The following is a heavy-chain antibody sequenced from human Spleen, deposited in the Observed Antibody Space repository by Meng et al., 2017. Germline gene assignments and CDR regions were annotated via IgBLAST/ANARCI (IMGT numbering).Heavy chain of an antibody. CDR2: INHRGNT. D-gene: IGHD4-11*01. V-gene: IGHV4-34*01. CDR1: GGSFSDYY. CDR3: ARGPTTMAHDFDY. J-gene: IGHJ4*02. Sequence: QVQLQRCGAGLLKPSGTLSLTCVVSGGSFSDYYWSWTRQPPGKGLEWIGEINHRGNTNYNSFLESRVTISVDTSQNSLSLKLSSVTAADSAVYYCARGPTTMAHDFDYWGQGTLVTVPS.